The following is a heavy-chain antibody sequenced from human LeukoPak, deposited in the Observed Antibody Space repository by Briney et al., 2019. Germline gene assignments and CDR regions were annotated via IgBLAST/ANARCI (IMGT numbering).Heavy chain of an antibody. Sequence: GRSLRLSCAASGFTFSSNAIHWVRQAPGKGLEWVAEISYDGGNTYYADSVKGRFTISRDNSKNTLYLQMNSLRAEDTAVYYCAKEGTGIHFDYWGQGTLATVSS. V-gene: IGHV3-30-3*01. CDR2: ISYDGGNT. J-gene: IGHJ4*02. D-gene: IGHD1-1*01. CDR1: GFTFSSNA. CDR3: AKEGTGIHFDY.